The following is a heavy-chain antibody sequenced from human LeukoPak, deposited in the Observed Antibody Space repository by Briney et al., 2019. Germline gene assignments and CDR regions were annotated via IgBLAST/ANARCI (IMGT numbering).Heavy chain of an antibody. CDR2: IYYSGRT. V-gene: IGHV4-59*11. Sequence: SETLSLTCAVSGGSISSHYWSWIRQPPGKRLGWIGFIYYSGRTRYNPSLHSRVTISADTSKNHLSLKLTSVTAADTAVYYCARLLDNDSSGDPDTFDMWGQGIMVTVSS. J-gene: IGHJ3*02. D-gene: IGHD3-22*01. CDR1: GGSISSHY. CDR3: ARLLDNDSSGDPDTFDM.